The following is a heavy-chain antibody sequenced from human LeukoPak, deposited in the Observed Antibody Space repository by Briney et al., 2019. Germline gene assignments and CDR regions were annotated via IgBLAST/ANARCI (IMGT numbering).Heavy chain of an antibody. CDR2: IYTSGSI. V-gene: IGHV4-4*07. Sequence: SETLSLTCTVPGGSISSYYWRWIRQPAGKGLEWIGRIYTSGSINYNPSLKSRVTMSVDTSKNQFSLKLSSVTAADTAVYYCARDRGRRDVVVVPAAPVGYMDVWGKGTTVTVSS. J-gene: IGHJ6*03. D-gene: IGHD2-2*01. CDR1: GGSISSYY. CDR3: ARDRGRRDVVVVPAAPVGYMDV.